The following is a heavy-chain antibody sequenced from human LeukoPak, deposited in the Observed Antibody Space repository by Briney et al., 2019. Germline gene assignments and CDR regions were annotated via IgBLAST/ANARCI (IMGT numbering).Heavy chain of an antibody. D-gene: IGHD5-18*01. CDR1: GGTFSSYA. CDR2: IIPIFGTA. Sequence: ASVKVSCKASGGTFSSYAISWVREAPGQGLEWMGGIIPIFGTANYAQKFQGRVTITTDESTSTAYMELSSLRSEDTAVYYCARSSDTAMVTYGNFDYWGQGTLLTVSS. CDR3: ARSSDTAMVTYGNFDY. V-gene: IGHV1-69*05. J-gene: IGHJ4*02.